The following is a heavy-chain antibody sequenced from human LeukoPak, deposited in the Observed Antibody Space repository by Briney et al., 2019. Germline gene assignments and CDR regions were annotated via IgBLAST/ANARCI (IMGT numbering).Heavy chain of an antibody. CDR3: ARANKLGNVVLPFY. J-gene: IGHJ4*02. CDR1: GYTFTSYY. Sequence: ASVTVSCTASGYTFTSYYIHWVRQAPGQGLEWMGIINPSGGSTSYAQKFQGRVTMTRDTSTSTVYMELSSLRSEDTAVYYCARANKLGNVVLPFYWGQGTLVTVSS. V-gene: IGHV1-46*01. D-gene: IGHD7-27*01. CDR2: INPSGGST.